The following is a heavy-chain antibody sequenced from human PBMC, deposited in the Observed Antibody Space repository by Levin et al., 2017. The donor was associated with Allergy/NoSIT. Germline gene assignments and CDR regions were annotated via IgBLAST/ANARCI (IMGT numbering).Heavy chain of an antibody. V-gene: IGHV3-21*01. J-gene: IGHJ4*02. Sequence: GGSLRLSCAASGFTFSSYSMNWVRQAPGKGLEWVSSIGTSTSYISYADSVKGRFTISRDNAKNSLYLQMNSLRAEDTAVYYCARDGGIAASGYWGQGTLVTVSS. CDR3: ARDGGIAASGY. CDR2: IGTSTSYI. D-gene: IGHD6-13*01. CDR1: GFTFSSYS.